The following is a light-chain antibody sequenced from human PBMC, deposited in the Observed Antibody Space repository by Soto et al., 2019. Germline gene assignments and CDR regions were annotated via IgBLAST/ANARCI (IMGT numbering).Light chain of an antibody. Sequence: DIQMTQSPSSVSASVGDRVTITCRSSEDISTWLAWYQQKPGKAPKLLXYAASSLQSGVPSRFSGSGSGTDLTLTISSLQPEDFANYYCQHADSFPLITFGQGTRLEIK. J-gene: IGKJ5*01. CDR1: EDISTW. CDR3: QHADSFPLIT. V-gene: IGKV1-12*01. CDR2: AAS.